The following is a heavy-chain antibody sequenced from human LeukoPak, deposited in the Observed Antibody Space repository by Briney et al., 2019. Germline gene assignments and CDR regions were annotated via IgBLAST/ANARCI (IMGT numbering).Heavy chain of an antibody. J-gene: IGHJ4*02. Sequence: SETLSLTCTVSSGSISSYYWSWIRQPPGKGLEWIGYIYYSGSTNYNPSLKSRVTISVDTSKNQFSLKLSSVTAADTAVYYCAGQRGPYYFDYWGQGTLVTVSS. CDR1: SGSISSYY. D-gene: IGHD3-10*01. CDR2: IYYSGST. V-gene: IGHV4-59*01. CDR3: AGQRGPYYFDY.